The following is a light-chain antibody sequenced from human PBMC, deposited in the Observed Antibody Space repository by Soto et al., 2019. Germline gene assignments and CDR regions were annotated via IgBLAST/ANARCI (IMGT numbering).Light chain of an antibody. Sequence: EIVLTQSPGTLSLSPGERATLSCRASQSVSSSYLAWYQQKPGQAPRLLIYGASSRATGITDRFSGSGSGTDFTLTISSLEPEDFAVYYCQQYVRPPLTFGPGTKVDIK. V-gene: IGKV3-20*01. J-gene: IGKJ3*01. CDR2: GAS. CDR1: QSVSSSY. CDR3: QQYVRPPLT.